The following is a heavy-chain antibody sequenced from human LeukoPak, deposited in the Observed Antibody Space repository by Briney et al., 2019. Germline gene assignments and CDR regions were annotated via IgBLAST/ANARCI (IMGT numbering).Heavy chain of an antibody. D-gene: IGHD1-26*01. J-gene: IGHJ4*02. CDR3: ASSGSYGVL. CDR2: IYYSGST. V-gene: IGHV4-59*12. CDR1: GVSISSYY. Sequence: SETLSLTCTVSGVSISSYYWSWIRQPPGKGLEWIGYIYYSGSTNYNPSLKSRVTISVDTSKNQFSLKLSSVTAADTAVYYCASSGSYGVLWGQGALVTVSS.